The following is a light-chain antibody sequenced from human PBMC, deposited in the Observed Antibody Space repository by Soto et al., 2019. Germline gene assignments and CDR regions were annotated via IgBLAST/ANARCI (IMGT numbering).Light chain of an antibody. CDR3: QQSFSTFWS. J-gene: IGKJ2*01. Sequence: DIQMTQSPSSLSASVGDRVSITCRASQNINTYLNWYQHKPGRAPKLLIYGATSLQSGVPSRFTGSGFGTDFTLTIAGLRPEDFATYYCQQSFSTFWSFGQGTNLEIK. CDR2: GAT. V-gene: IGKV1-39*01. CDR1: QNINTY.